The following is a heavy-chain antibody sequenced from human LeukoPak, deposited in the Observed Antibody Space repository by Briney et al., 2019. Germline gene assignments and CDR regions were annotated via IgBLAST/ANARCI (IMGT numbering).Heavy chain of an antibody. CDR3: AKALRQQLVRDYYFDY. CDR2: ISGSGGYT. D-gene: IGHD6-6*01. V-gene: IGHV3-23*01. CDR1: GFTFSNYA. J-gene: IGHJ4*02. Sequence: PGGSLRLSCAASGFTFSNYAMSWVRQAPGRGLEWVSTISGSGGYTYYADSVKGRYTISRDNSKNTLYLQMNTLRVEDTAVYYCAKALRQQLVRDYYFDYWGQGTLVTVSS.